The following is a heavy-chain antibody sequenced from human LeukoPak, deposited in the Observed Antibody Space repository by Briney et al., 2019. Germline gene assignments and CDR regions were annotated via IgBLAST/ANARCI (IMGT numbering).Heavy chain of an antibody. V-gene: IGHV3-30-3*01. J-gene: IGHJ4*02. Sequence: GGSLRLSCAASGFTVSSNYMSWVRQSPGKGLDWVAVISFDGSREYYTDSVKGRYIISRDDSKNTFFLQMSNLRAEDTAVYFCASGYDVWGSFDYWGQGTLVTVSS. CDR2: ISFDGSRE. CDR3: ASGYDVWGSFDY. CDR1: GFTVSSNY. D-gene: IGHD5-12*01.